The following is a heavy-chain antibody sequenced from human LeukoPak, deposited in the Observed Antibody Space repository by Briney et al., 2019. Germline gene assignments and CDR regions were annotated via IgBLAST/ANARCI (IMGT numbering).Heavy chain of an antibody. Sequence: GGSLRLSCAASGFTFSSYNMNWVRQAPGKGLEWVSAISGSGGSTYYADSVKGRFTISRDNAKNSLYLQMNSLRAEDTAVYYCARDDSGSYPWFDYWGQGTLVTVSS. D-gene: IGHD1-26*01. CDR1: GFTFSSYN. CDR3: ARDDSGSYPWFDY. CDR2: ISGSGGST. V-gene: IGHV3-48*01. J-gene: IGHJ4*02.